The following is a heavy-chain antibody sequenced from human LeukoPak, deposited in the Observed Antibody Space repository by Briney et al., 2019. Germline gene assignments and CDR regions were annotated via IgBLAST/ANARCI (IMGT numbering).Heavy chain of an antibody. J-gene: IGHJ5*02. CDR2: IYDTGAT. Sequence: SETLSLTCTVSGGSISNSSYYWGWIRQPPGKRLEWIGYIYDTGATNYNPSLKSRFTISIDTSKNQFSLNLSSVTAADTAVYYCARLPLIATTRGGFDPWGQGTLVTVSS. D-gene: IGHD1/OR15-1a*01. V-gene: IGHV4-61*05. CDR1: GGSISNSSYY. CDR3: ARLPLIATTRGGFDP.